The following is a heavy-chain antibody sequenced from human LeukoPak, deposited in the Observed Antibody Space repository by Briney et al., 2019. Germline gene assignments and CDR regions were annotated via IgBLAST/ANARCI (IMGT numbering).Heavy chain of an antibody. CDR3: GSSGPDSPFDY. CDR1: GYAFTRHY. Sequence: ASVKVSCKASGYAFTRHYMHWVRQAPGQGLEWMGWISAYNGNTNYAQKLQGRVTMTTDTSTSTAYMELRSLRSDDTAVYYCGSSGPDSPFDYWGQGTLVTVSS. D-gene: IGHD6-19*01. J-gene: IGHJ4*02. V-gene: IGHV1-18*01. CDR2: ISAYNGNT.